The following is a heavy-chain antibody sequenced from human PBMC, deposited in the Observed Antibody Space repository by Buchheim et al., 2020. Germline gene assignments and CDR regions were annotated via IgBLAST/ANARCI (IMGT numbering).Heavy chain of an antibody. J-gene: IGHJ4*02. CDR1: GFTFNTYG. D-gene: IGHD6-13*01. V-gene: IGHV3-30*18. CDR2: ISYDGSDK. CDR3: AKDRIMVAAAGAFDY. Sequence: QVQLVESGGGVVQPGRSLRLSCAASGFTFNTYGMHWVRQAPGKGLEWVAVISYDGSDKYYADSVKGRFTISRDNSKNTLYLQMNSLRAEDTAVYYCAKDRIMVAAAGAFDYWGQGTL.